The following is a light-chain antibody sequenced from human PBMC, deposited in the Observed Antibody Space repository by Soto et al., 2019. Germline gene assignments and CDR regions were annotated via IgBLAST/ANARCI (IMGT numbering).Light chain of an antibody. CDR2: AAS. Sequence: EIVMTQSPATLSVSPGDRATLSCRASQDIHRNLAWYQQIPGQSPRLLFYAASTRATGIPARFSGSGSGADFTLTISSLQSEDFALYYCQQYTEWPRTFDQGTRVDI. CDR3: QQYTEWPRT. CDR1: QDIHRN. V-gene: IGKV3-15*01. J-gene: IGKJ1*01.